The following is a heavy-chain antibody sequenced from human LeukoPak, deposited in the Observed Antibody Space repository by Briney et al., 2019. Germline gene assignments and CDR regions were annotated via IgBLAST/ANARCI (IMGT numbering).Heavy chain of an antibody. CDR3: AKDGGHIVVVPALNWFDP. J-gene: IGHJ5*02. D-gene: IGHD2-2*01. Sequence: GGSLRLSCAASGFTFSSYGMHWVRQAPGKGLEWVAVISYDGSNKYYADSVKGRFTISRDNSKNTLYLQMNSLRAEDTAVYYCAKDGGHIVVVPALNWFDPWGQGTLVTVSS. V-gene: IGHV3-30*18. CDR1: GFTFSSYG. CDR2: ISYDGSNK.